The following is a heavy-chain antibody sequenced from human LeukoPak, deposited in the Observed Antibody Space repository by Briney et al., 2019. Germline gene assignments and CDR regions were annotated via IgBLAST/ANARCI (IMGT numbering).Heavy chain of an antibody. J-gene: IGHJ4*02. CDR3: AKDPLGAGPQYYFDY. Sequence: GGSLSLSCAASGFTLSSYAMSWVRQAPGKGLEWVSAISGSGGSTYYADSVKGRFTISRDNSKNTLYLQMNSLRAEDTAVYYCAKDPLGAGPQYYFDYWGQGTLVTVSS. V-gene: IGHV3-23*01. D-gene: IGHD6-19*01. CDR1: GFTLSSYA. CDR2: ISGSGGST.